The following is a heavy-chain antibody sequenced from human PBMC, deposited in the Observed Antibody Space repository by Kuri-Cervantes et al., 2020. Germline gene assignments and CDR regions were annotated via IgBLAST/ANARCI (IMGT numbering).Heavy chain of an antibody. V-gene: IGHV1-3*01. CDR3: ARPSGIYLYTYYFDY. J-gene: IGHJ4*02. Sequence: ASVKVSCKASGYTFTSYAMHWVRQAPGQRLEWMGWINAGNGNTKYSQKFQGRVTITRDTSASTAYMELSSLRSEDTAVYYCARPSGIYLYTYYFDYWGQGTLVTVSS. D-gene: IGHD1-26*01. CDR1: GYTFTSYA. CDR2: INAGNGNT.